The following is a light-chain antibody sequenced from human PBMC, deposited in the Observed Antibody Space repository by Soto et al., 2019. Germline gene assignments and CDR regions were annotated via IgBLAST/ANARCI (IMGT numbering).Light chain of an antibody. CDR1: QSISKY. V-gene: IGKV1-39*01. Sequence: TQSPSSLSASVGDRVTITCRASQSISKYLNWYQQKPGQAPNLLIYAASTLQSGVPSRFSGSGSGTDFTLTISSLQHEDFATYYCQQSYSTPPDTFGQGTKLEIK. CDR3: QQSYSTPPDT. CDR2: AAS. J-gene: IGKJ2*01.